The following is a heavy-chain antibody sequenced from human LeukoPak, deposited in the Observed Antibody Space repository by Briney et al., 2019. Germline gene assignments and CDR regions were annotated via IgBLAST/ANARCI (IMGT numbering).Heavy chain of an antibody. J-gene: IGHJ5*02. CDR1: GGTFTSHS. D-gene: IGHD6-13*01. CDR2: IIPTFGIP. Sequence: SVKVSCKASGGTFTSHSISWVRQAPGQGLEWMGGIIPTFGIPNYPQKFQGRVTITADASTSTAYMELSSLRSEDTAVYYCARAHEYSSSWYGRVWFDPWGQGTLVTVSS. CDR3: ARAHEYSSSWYGRVWFDP. V-gene: IGHV1-69*13.